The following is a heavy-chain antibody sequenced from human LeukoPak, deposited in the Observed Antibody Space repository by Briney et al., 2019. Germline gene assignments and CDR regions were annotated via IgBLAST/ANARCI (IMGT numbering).Heavy chain of an antibody. V-gene: IGHV3-20*04. Sequence: GGSLTLTCAASGFTFDDYGMSWVRQAPGKGLEWVSGINWNGGSTGYPDSVKGRFTISRDNAKNSLYLQMNSLRAEETALYYCARDALGGEPGDYWGQGTLVTVSS. D-gene: IGHD3-16*01. J-gene: IGHJ4*02. CDR1: GFTFDDYG. CDR2: INWNGGST. CDR3: ARDALGGEPGDY.